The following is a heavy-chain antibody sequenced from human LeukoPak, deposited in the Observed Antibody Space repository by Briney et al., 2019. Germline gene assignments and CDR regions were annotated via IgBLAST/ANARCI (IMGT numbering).Heavy chain of an antibody. D-gene: IGHD3-22*01. CDR3: AREIDRTIIGPGI. Sequence: PSETLPLTCAVYSGSFSGYYWSWIRQPPGKGLEWIGEINHSGSTNYNPSLKSRVSILVDTSKNQFSLKLSSMTAADTAVYYCAREIDRTIIGPGIWGQGTMVTVSS. CDR2: INHSGST. CDR1: SGSFSGYY. J-gene: IGHJ3*02. V-gene: IGHV4-34*01.